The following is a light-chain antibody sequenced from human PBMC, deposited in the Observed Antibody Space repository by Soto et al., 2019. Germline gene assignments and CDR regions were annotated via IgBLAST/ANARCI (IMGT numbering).Light chain of an antibody. CDR3: QQYGNSIT. Sequence: IVLTQSPGTLSLSPGERATLSCRATQSVSSSFLAWYQQRPGQAPRLLIFGASNRATGIPDRFSDSGSGTDFSLTISRLEPEDCAVYYCQQYGNSITFGGGTKVEIK. V-gene: IGKV3-20*01. CDR2: GAS. CDR1: QSVSSSF. J-gene: IGKJ4*01.